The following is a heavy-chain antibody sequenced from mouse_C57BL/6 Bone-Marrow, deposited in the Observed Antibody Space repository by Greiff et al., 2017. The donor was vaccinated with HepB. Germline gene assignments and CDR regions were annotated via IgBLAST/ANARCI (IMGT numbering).Heavy chain of an antibody. CDR3: ARHTIYYGSSYVMYFDV. CDR1: GFTFSDYY. Sequence: EVKVVESGGGLVQPGGSLKLSCAASGFTFSDYYMYWVRQTPEKRLEWVAYISNGGGSTYYPDTVKGRFTISRDNAKNSLYLQMSRLKSEDTAMYYCARHTIYYGSSYVMYFDVWGTGTTVTVSS. CDR2: ISNGGGST. D-gene: IGHD1-1*01. V-gene: IGHV5-12*01. J-gene: IGHJ1*03.